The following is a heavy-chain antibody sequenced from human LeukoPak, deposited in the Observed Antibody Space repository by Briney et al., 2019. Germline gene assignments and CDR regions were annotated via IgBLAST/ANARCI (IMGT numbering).Heavy chain of an antibody. J-gene: IGHJ4*02. V-gene: IGHV4-39*07. Sequence: SETLSLTCTVSGGSISSSSYYWGWIRQPPGKGLEWIGSIYYSGSTYYNPSLKSRVTISVDTSKNQFSLKLSSVTAADTAVYYCARVPYYDISTGYYRGGCYFDYWGQGTLVTVSS. CDR3: ARVPYYDISTGYYRGGCYFDY. CDR2: IYYSGST. CDR1: GGSISSSSYY. D-gene: IGHD3-9*01.